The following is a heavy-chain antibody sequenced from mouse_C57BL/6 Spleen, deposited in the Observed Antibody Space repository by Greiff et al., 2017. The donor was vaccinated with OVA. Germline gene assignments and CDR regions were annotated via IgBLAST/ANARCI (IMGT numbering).Heavy chain of an antibody. CDR1: GYTFTSYW. D-gene: IGHD1-1*01. J-gene: IGHJ1*03. V-gene: IGHV1-53*01. CDR3: ARSGYYGSSYWYFDV. Sequence: QVQLQQPGTELVKPGASVKLSCKASGYTFTSYWMHWVKQRPGQGLEWIGNINPSNGGTNHNEKFKSKATLTVDKSSSTAYMQLSSLTSEDSAVYYCARSGYYGSSYWYFDVWGTGTTVTVSS. CDR2: INPSNGGT.